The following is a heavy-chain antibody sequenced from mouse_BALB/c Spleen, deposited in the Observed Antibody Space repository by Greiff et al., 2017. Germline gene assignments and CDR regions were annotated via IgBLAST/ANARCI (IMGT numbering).Heavy chain of an antibody. D-gene: IGHD2-14*01. J-gene: IGHJ2*01. V-gene: IGHV8-8*01. Sequence: QVTLKVSGPGILQPSQTLSLTCSFSGFSLSTSGMGVGWIRQPSGKGLEWLAHIWWDDDKYYNTALKSGLTISKDTSKNQVFLKIASVDTADTATYYCARIDYYRYGYFDYWGQGTTLTVSS. CDR2: IWWDDDK. CDR1: GFSLSTSGMG. CDR3: ARIDYYRYGYFDY.